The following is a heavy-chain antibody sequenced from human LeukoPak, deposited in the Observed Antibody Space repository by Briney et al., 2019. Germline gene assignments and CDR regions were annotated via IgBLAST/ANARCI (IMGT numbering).Heavy chain of an antibody. J-gene: IGHJ5*02. CDR2: ISSSSTYS. V-gene: IGHV3-11*06. CDR3: ARVMIGTVNWFDP. CDR1: GFTFSDYY. Sequence: GGSLRLSCVASGFTFSDYYMSCIRQAPGKGLEWVSYISSSSTYSSYADSVKGRFTISRDNAKNSLYLQMNSLRAEDTAVYYCARVMIGTVNWFDPWGQGTLVTVSS. D-gene: IGHD3-22*01.